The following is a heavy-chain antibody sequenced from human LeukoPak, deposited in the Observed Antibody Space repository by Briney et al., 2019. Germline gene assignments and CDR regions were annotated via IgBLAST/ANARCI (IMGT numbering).Heavy chain of an antibody. J-gene: IGHJ4*02. Sequence: SETLSLTCTVSRRSISSYSWSWIRQPPGKGLEWIGYIYYSGSTSYNPSLKSRVTISVDTSKNQFSLRLTSVTAADTAVYYCARHMVTFGGVIAPDYWGQGTLVIVSS. CDR3: ARHMVTFGGVIAPDY. D-gene: IGHD3-16*02. V-gene: IGHV4-59*08. CDR2: IYYSGST. CDR1: RRSISSYS.